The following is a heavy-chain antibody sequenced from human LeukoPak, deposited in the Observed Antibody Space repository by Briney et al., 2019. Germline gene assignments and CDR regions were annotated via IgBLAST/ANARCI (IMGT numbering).Heavy chain of an antibody. Sequence: ASVKVSCKASGYTFTSYGISWVRQAPGQGLEWMGWISAYNGNTNYAQKLQGRVTMTTDTSTSTAYMELRSLRSEDTAVYYCAGPFYDSSGYYDPWYFDLWGRGTLVTVSS. CDR3: AGPFYDSSGYYDPWYFDL. V-gene: IGHV1-18*01. CDR1: GYTFTSYG. CDR2: ISAYNGNT. D-gene: IGHD3-22*01. J-gene: IGHJ2*01.